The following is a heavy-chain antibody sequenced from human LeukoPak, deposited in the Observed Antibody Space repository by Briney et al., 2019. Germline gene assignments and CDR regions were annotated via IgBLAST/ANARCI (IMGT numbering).Heavy chain of an antibody. V-gene: IGHV4-59*01. CDR1: GGSISSYY. Sequence: SETLSLTCTVSGGSISSYYWSWIRQPPGKGLEWTGYIYYSGSTNYNPSLKSRVTISVDTSKNQFSLKLSSVTAADTAVYYCARGHGGKGWFDPWGQGTLVTVSS. J-gene: IGHJ5*02. CDR3: ARGHGGKGWFDP. D-gene: IGHD2-15*01. CDR2: IYYSGST.